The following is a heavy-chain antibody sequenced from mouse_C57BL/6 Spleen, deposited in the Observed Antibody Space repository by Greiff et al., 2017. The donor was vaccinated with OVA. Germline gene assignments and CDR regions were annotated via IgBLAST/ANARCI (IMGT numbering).Heavy chain of an antibody. J-gene: IGHJ2*01. CDR1: GYAFSSSW. V-gene: IGHV1-82*01. CDR2: IYPGDGDT. D-gene: IGHD3-2*02. Sequence: VQLQQSGPELVKPGASVKISCKASGYAFSSSWMNWVKQRPGKGLEWIGRIYPGDGDTNYNGKFKGKATLTADKSSSTAYMQLSSLTSEDSAVYVCARSAQALNYFDYWGQGTTLTVSS. CDR3: ARSAQALNYFDY.